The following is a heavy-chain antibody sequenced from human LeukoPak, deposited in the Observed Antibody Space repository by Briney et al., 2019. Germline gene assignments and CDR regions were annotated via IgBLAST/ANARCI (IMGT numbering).Heavy chain of an antibody. CDR1: GGSISSGGYS. V-gene: IGHV4-30-2*01. D-gene: IGHD6-13*01. CDR3: ARGIATADLGY. J-gene: IGHJ4*02. Sequence: SQTLSLTCTVSGGSISSGGYSWSWIRQPPGKGLEWIGYIYHSGSTYYNPSLKSRVTISVDTSKNQFSLKLSSVTAADTAVYYCARGIATADLGYWGQGTLVTVSS. CDR2: IYHSGST.